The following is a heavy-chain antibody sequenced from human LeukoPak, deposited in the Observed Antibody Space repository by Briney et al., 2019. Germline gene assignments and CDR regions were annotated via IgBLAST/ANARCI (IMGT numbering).Heavy chain of an antibody. V-gene: IGHV3-74*01. D-gene: IGHD6-13*01. J-gene: IGHJ4*02. Sequence: GGSLRLSCAASGFTFSSYWMHWVRQAPGKGLVWVSRINTDGSSTSYADPVKGRFTISRDNAENTLYLQMNSLRAEDTAVYYCAKPSLSIAAAGLDYWGQGTLVTVSS. CDR2: INTDGSST. CDR1: GFTFSSYW. CDR3: AKPSLSIAAAGLDY.